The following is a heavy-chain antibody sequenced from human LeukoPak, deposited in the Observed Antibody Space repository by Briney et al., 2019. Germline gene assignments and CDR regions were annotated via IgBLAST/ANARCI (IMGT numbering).Heavy chain of an antibody. V-gene: IGHV4-31*03. J-gene: IGHJ4*02. CDR3: AREKASGVAGSVFDY. CDR1: VDSIKLGGYY. Sequence: SETLSLTCTVSVDSIKLGGYYWSWIRQHPGKGLEWIGYIYYSGSTYYNPSLKSRVTISVDTSKNQFSLKLSSVTAADTALYYGAREKASGVAGSVFDYWGQGTLVTVSS. CDR2: IYYSGST. D-gene: IGHD6-19*01.